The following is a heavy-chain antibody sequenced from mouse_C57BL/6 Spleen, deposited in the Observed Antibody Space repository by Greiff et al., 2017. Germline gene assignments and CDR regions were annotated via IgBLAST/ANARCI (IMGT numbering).Heavy chain of an antibody. CDR1: GYTFTSYW. CDR2: IDPSDSET. V-gene: IGHV1-52*01. D-gene: IGHD1-1*02. CDR3: ARSLWDYAMDY. J-gene: IGHJ4*01. Sequence: QVQLQQPGAELVRPGSSVKLSCKASGYTFTSYWMHWVKQRPIQGLEWIGNIDPSDSETHYNQKFKDKATLTVDKSSSTAYMQLSSLTSEDSAVYYCARSLWDYAMDYWGQGTSVTVSS.